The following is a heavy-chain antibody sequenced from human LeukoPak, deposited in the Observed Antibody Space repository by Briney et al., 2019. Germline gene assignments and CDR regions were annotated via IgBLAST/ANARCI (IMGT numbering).Heavy chain of an antibody. D-gene: IGHD3-22*01. J-gene: IGHJ4*02. CDR1: GYTFTHYY. Sequence: GATVKISCKVSGYTFTHYYMHWVPQAPGKGLEWMGLVDPEDGETIYAEKFQGRVTITADTSTDTAYMELSSLRSEDTAVYYCANSGSRDDRSFGVYWGQGTLVTVSS. CDR2: VDPEDGET. V-gene: IGHV1-69-2*01. CDR3: ANSGSRDDRSFGVY.